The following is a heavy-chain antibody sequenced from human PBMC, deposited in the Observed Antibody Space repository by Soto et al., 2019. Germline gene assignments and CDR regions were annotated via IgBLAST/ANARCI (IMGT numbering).Heavy chain of an antibody. J-gene: IGHJ5*02. CDR1: VFPFSTYS. V-gene: IGHV3-48*02. CDR3: ARDNGIAGSFDP. D-gene: IGHD6-13*01. CDR2: ITSSSSTI. Sequence: PGGSLRLSFSASVFPFSTYSMNWARQAPGKGLEWIAYITSSSSTIFYADSVKGRFTISRDNAKNSLYLQMNSLRDEDTSVYYCARDNGIAGSFDPWGQGTLVNVSS.